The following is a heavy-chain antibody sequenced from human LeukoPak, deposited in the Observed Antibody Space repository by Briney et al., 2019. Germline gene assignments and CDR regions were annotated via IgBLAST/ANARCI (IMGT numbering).Heavy chain of an antibody. V-gene: IGHV4-59*01. CDR2: IYYSGST. D-gene: IGHD3-22*01. Sequence: SETLCLTCTVSGGSIRSYYWSWIRQPPGKGLEWIGYIYYSGSTNYNPSLKSRVTISVDTSKNQFSLKLSSVAAADTAVYYCARDWGDYDSSGYYYRYFDYWGQGTLVTVSS. CDR1: GGSIRSYY. J-gene: IGHJ4*02. CDR3: ARDWGDYDSSGYYYRYFDY.